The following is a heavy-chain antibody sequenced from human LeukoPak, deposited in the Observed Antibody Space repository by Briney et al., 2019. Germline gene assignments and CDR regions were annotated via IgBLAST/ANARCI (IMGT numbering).Heavy chain of an antibody. CDR1: GGSISSSSYY. CDR3: ARQRPLNPYY. J-gene: IGHJ4*02. Sequence: SETLSLTCTVSGGSISSSSYYWGWIRQPPGKGLEWIGSIYYSGSTYYNPSLKSRVTISVDTSKNQFSLKLSSVTAADTAVYYCARQRPLNPYYWGQGTLVTFSS. V-gene: IGHV4-39*01. CDR2: IYYSGST.